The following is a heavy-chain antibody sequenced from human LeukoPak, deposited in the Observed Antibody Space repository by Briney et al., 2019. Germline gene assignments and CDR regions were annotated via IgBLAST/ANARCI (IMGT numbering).Heavy chain of an antibody. Sequence: PPETLSLTCTVSGDSIGNQYWSWIRQPPGKGLEWIGYIYYSEYTKYNPSLESRVTISVDTSKNQFSLRLTSVTAADTAIYFCAGEAAAGTNFDYWGQGILVTVSS. D-gene: IGHD6-13*01. CDR3: AGEAAAGTNFDY. V-gene: IGHV4-59*11. CDR2: IYYSEYT. J-gene: IGHJ4*02. CDR1: GDSIGNQY.